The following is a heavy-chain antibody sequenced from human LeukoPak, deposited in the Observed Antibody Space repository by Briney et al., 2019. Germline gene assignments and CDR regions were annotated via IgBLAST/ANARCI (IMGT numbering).Heavy chain of an antibody. Sequence: SETLSLTCSVSGGSISSYYFSWIRQPPGKTLEWIGYIYYSGSTNYNPSLRSRVTISVDSSKNQFSLKLSSVTAADTAVYYCARGSGQWGFDSWGQGTLVTVSS. CDR3: ARGSGQWGFDS. V-gene: IGHV4-59*01. D-gene: IGHD3-10*01. J-gene: IGHJ4*02. CDR2: IYYSGST. CDR1: GGSISSYY.